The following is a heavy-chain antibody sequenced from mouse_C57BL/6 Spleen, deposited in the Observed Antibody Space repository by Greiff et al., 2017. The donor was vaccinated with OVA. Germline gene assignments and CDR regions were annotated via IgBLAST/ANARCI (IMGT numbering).Heavy chain of an antibody. CDR2: IYPGDGDT. J-gene: IGHJ1*03. D-gene: IGHD1-1*01. V-gene: IGHV1-80*01. Sequence: QVQLQQSGAELVKPGASVKISCKASGYAFSSYWMNWVKQRPGKGLEWIGQIYPGDGDTNYNGKFKGKATLTADKSSSTAYMQLSSLTSEDSAVYFCARSTTVVADYWYFDVWGTGTTVTVSS. CDR3: ARSTTVVADYWYFDV. CDR1: GYAFSSYW.